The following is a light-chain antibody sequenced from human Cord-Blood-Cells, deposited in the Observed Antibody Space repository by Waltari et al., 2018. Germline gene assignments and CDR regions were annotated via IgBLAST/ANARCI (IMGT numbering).Light chain of an antibody. CDR3: CSYAGSSTYV. Sequence: QSALTQPDSVSGSPGPSITISCTGTSSDVGSYNLFSWYQQHPGKAPNLMIYEGSKRPSGVSNRFSGSKSGNTASLTISGLQAEDEADYYCCSYAGSSTYVFGTGTKVTVL. CDR2: EGS. V-gene: IGLV2-23*01. CDR1: SSDVGSYNL. J-gene: IGLJ1*01.